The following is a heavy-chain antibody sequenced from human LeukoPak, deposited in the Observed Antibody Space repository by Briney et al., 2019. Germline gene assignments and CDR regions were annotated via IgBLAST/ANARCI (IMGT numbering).Heavy chain of an antibody. CDR2: IIPILATA. D-gene: IGHD3-16*01. CDR3: ATSDPDVWGGLSFDP. J-gene: IGHJ5*02. Sequence: SVKVSCKASGGTFTSYAISWVRQAPGQGLEWMGGIIPILATANYAQKFQGRVTITTDESTSTAYMELSRLRSEDTAVYYCATSDPDVWGGLSFDPWGQGTQVTVSS. CDR1: GGTFTSYA. V-gene: IGHV1-69*05.